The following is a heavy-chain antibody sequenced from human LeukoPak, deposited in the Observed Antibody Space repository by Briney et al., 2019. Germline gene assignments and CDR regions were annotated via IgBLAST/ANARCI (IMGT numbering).Heavy chain of an antibody. D-gene: IGHD6-25*01. J-gene: IGHJ4*02. Sequence: GGSLRLSCAASGFTFNSYAFSLVRRAPGKGLEWVSIVWDNTDTHYADSMKGRCTISRDNSNNALYLQMKSLRAEDTATYVCSKSSGKAFPSGRVFDFWGQGTLVTVSS. CDR2: VWDNTDT. CDR1: GFTFNSYA. CDR3: SKSSGKAFPSGRVFDF. V-gene: IGHV3-23*03.